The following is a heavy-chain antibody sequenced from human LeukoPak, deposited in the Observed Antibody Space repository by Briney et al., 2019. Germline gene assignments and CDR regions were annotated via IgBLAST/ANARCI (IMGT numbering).Heavy chain of an antibody. J-gene: IGHJ4*02. CDR1: GFTFSSYG. Sequence: GGSLRLSCAASGFTFSSYGMHWVRQAPGKGLEWVAVISYDGSNKYYADSVKGRFTISRGNSKNTLYLQMNSLRAEDTAVYYCAKPHYDSSGYYYFDYWGQGTLVTVSS. V-gene: IGHV3-30*18. D-gene: IGHD3-22*01. CDR3: AKPHYDSSGYYYFDY. CDR2: ISYDGSNK.